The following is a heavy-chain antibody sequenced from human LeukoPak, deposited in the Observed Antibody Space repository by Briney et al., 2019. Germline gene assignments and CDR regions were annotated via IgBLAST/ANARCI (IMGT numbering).Heavy chain of an antibody. CDR2: FDPEDGET. CDR1: GYTLTELS. Sequence: GASVKVSCKVSGYTLTELSMHWVRQAPGKGLEWMGGFDPEDGETIYAQKFQGRVTMTEDTSTDTAYMELSSLRSEDTAMYYCATAVNCSSTSCHGRLDYWGQGTLVTVSS. D-gene: IGHD2-2*01. V-gene: IGHV1-24*01. J-gene: IGHJ4*02. CDR3: ATAVNCSSTSCHGRLDY.